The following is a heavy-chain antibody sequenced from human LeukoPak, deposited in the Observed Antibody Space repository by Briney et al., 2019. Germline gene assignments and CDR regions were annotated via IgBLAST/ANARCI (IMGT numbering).Heavy chain of an antibody. CDR2: IYYSGST. V-gene: IGHV4-59*08. D-gene: IGHD6-13*01. CDR3: ACFFSSSWYLDY. J-gene: IGHJ4*02. CDR1: GGSISSYY. Sequence: MSSETLSLTCTVSGGSISSYYWSWIRQPPGKGLEWIGYIYYSGSTNYNPSLKSRVTISVDTSKNQFSLKLSSVTAADTAVYYCACFFSSSWYLDYWGQGTLVTVSS.